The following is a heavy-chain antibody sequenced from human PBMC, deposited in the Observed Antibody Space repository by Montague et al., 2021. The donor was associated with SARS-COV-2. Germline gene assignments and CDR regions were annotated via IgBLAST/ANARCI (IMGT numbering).Heavy chain of an antibody. V-gene: IGHV4-38-2*02. CDR1: NYSVSSGYY. CDR3: ARGVVGPTVLFLEY. D-gene: IGHD1-26*01. CDR2: KFHSGST. Sequence: SETLSLTCTVSNYSVSSGYYWGWIRQFPGKGLEWIGFKFHSGSTYYNPSLQSRVITSADTSTNQVSLKLRSVSAADTAVYYCARGVVGPTVLFLEYWGQGILVAVSS. J-gene: IGHJ4*02.